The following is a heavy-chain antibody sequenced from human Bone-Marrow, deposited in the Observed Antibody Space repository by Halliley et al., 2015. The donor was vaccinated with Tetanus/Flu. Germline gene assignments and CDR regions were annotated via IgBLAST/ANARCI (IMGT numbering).Heavy chain of an antibody. J-gene: IGHJ5*02. CDR2: IDPSDSSP. V-gene: IGHV5-10-1*01. D-gene: IGHD4-4*01. CDR3: ARHRTTASISGFDP. Sequence: GRIDPSDSSPNYSPSFEGHVTISVDKSIDTAYLQWSSLQASDSAIYFCARHRTTASISGFDPWGQGTQVTVSS.